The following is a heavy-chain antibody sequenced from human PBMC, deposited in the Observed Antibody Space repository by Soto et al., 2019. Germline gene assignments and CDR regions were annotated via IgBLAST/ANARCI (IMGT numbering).Heavy chain of an antibody. V-gene: IGHV4-61*01. CDR3: ARDLGPSKGTYYDY. D-gene: IGHD3-10*01. CDR2: IYYTGST. CDR1: GGSVSGNNYY. J-gene: IGHJ4*02. Sequence: SETLSLTCTVSGGSVSGNNYYWSWIRQPPGKGLEWIGYIYYTGSTNFNPSLKSRVTISLDTSKNQFSLKLSSVTAADTAVYYCARDLGPSKGTYYDYWGQGTLVTV.